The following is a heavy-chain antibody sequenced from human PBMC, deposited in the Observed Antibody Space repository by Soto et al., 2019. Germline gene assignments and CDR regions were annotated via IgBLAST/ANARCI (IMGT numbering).Heavy chain of an antibody. J-gene: IGHJ4*02. V-gene: IGHV3-33*03. CDR2: MWYDGSST. CDR1: GVTFTSSG. CDR3: VRTSLVVAAATREDY. Sequence: VLSLRLSCAAAGVTFTSSGMHWVRQAPGKGLEWVAVMWYDGSSTSYADSVKGRFTISRDNAKNTPYLQMNSLRAEDTAVYYCVRTSLVVAAATREDYWGQGTLVTVSS. D-gene: IGHD2-15*01.